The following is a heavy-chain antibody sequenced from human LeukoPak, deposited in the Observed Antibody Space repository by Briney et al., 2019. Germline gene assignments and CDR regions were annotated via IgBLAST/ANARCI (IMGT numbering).Heavy chain of an antibody. Sequence: SQTLSLTCTVSGASISSGDYHWNWIRQPPGKGLEWIGFIHDSGSTYYNPSLKSRVSISRDMSKNQFSLKLSSVTAADTAVYYCARVSSIAARFDYWGQGTLVTVSS. CDR3: ARVSSIAARFDY. CDR1: GASISSGDYH. V-gene: IGHV4-30-4*01. D-gene: IGHD6-6*01. J-gene: IGHJ4*02. CDR2: IHDSGST.